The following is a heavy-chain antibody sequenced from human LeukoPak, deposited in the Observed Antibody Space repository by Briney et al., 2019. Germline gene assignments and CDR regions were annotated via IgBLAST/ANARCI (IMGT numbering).Heavy chain of an antibody. J-gene: IGHJ4*02. Sequence: PGGSLRLSCAASGFTFINAWMSWVRQAPAKGLEWVGRINSKIDGGTTDYAAPMKGRFTISRDDSKDTLYLQVGSLRAEDMAVYYCARGFPSPDKRPCWGQGTLVTVSS. CDR1: GFTFINAW. D-gene: IGHD3-10*01. V-gene: IGHV3-15*01. CDR2: INSKIDGGTT. CDR3: ARGFPSPDKRPC.